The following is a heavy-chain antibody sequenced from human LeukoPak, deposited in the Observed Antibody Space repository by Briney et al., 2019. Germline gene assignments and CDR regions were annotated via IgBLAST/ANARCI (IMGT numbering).Heavy chain of an antibody. CDR1: GFTFSSYG. J-gene: IGHJ6*02. Sequence: PGGSLRLSCAASGFTFSSYGMHWVRQAPGKGLEWVALIWFDGSNKYYADSVKGRFTVSRDNSKNTLDLQMNSLTAEDTAVYYCASDRPYGMDVLGQGTTVTVSS. CDR2: IWFDGSNK. CDR3: ASDRPYGMDV. V-gene: IGHV3-33*01.